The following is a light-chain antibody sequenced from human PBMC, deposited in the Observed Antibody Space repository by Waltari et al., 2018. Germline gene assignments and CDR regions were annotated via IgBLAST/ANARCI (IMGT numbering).Light chain of an antibody. CDR3: QKYGTLPAT. J-gene: IGKJ1*01. Sequence: CRASQSVSKYVAWYQQKPGQAPRLLIYDASIRATGIPDRFSGSGWGTDFSLTISSLEPEDFAVYYCQKYGTLPATFGQGTKVQ. CDR1: QSVSKY. V-gene: IGKV3-20*01. CDR2: DAS.